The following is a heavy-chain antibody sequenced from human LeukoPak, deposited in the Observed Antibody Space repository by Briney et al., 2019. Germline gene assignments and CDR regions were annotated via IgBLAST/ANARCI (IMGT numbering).Heavy chain of an antibody. D-gene: IGHD4-17*01. V-gene: IGHV4-39*01. CDR1: GGSISSSSYY. CDR3: ARSRDDYGDPTYYYYMDV. CDR2: IYYSGST. J-gene: IGHJ6*03. Sequence: SETLSLTCTVSGGSISSSSYYWGWIRQPPGKGLEWIGSIYYSGSTYYNPSLKSRVTISVDTSKNRFSLKLSSVTAADTAVYYCARSRDDYGDPTYYYYMDVWGKGTTVTISS.